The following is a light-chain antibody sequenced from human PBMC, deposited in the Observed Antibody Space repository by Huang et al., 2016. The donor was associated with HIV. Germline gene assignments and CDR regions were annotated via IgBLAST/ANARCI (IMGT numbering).Light chain of an antibody. J-gene: IGKJ5*01. CDR3: QQYNNWPPLIT. V-gene: IGKV3-15*01. CDR1: QSVSSN. Sequence: EIVVTQSPATLSVSPGERATLSCRASQSVSSNLAWYQQKPGQAPRLLIYGASTRATGIPARFSGSGSGTEFTLTISSLQSEDFAVCYCQQYNNWPPLITFGQGTRLEIK. CDR2: GAS.